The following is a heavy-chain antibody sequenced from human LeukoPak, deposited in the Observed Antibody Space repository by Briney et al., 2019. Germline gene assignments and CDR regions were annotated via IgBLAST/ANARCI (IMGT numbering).Heavy chain of an antibody. J-gene: IGHJ4*02. CDR2: IYYSGST. CDR3: ARDVEYSSSMYDY. D-gene: IGHD6-6*01. V-gene: IGHV4-39*07. CDR1: GGSISSSSYY. Sequence: SETLSLTCTVPGGSISSSSYYWGWIRQPPGKGLEWIGSIYYSGSTYYNPSLKSRVTISVDTSKNQFSLKLSSVTAADTAVYYCARDVEYSSSMYDYWGQGTLVTVSS.